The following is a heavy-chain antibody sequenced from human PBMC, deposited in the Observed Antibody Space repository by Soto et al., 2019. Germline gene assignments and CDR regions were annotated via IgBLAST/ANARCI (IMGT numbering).Heavy chain of an antibody. D-gene: IGHD3-10*01. CDR1: GYTFTSYG. Sequence: ASVKVSCKASGYTFTSYGISWVRQAPGQGLEWMGWISAYNGNTNYAQKLQGRVTMTTDTSTSTAYMELSSLRSEDTAVYYCARSFMVRGVTIETNDAFDIWGQGTMVTVSS. CDR2: ISAYNGNT. J-gene: IGHJ3*02. V-gene: IGHV1-18*01. CDR3: ARSFMVRGVTIETNDAFDI.